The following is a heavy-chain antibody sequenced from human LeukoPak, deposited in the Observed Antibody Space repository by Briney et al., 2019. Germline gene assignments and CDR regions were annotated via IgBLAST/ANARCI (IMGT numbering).Heavy chain of an antibody. CDR3: AGADFWSGFENYYYYYMDV. V-gene: IGHV4-34*01. CDR1: GGSFSGYY. D-gene: IGHD3-3*01. J-gene: IGHJ6*03. CDR2: INHSGST. Sequence: ASETLSLTCAVYGGSFSGYYWSWIRQPPGKGLEWIGEINHSGSTNYNPSLKSRVTISVDTSKNQFSLKLSSVTAADTAVYYCAGADFWSGFENYYYYYMDVWGKGTTVTVSS.